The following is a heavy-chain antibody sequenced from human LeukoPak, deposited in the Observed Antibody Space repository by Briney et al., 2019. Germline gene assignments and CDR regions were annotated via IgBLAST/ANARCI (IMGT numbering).Heavy chain of an antibody. D-gene: IGHD3-10*02. CDR2: ISSSGSTI. CDR3: AELGITMIGGV. V-gene: IGHV3-48*04. Sequence: GGTLRLSCAASGFTFSYYGMNWVRQAPGKGLEWVSYISSSGSTIYYADSVKGRFTISRDNAKNSLYLQMNSLRAEDTAVYYCAELGITMIGGVWGKGTTVTISS. J-gene: IGHJ6*04. CDR1: GFTFSYYG.